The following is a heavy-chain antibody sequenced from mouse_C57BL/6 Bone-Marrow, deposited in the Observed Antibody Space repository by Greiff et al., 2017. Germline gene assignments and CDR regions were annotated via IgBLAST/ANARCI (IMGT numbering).Heavy chain of an antibody. J-gene: IGHJ4*01. CDR1: GFTFSDYG. CDR3: ARGYSIYYYAMDY. V-gene: IGHV5-17*01. Sequence: EVQRVESGGGLVKPGGSLKLSRAASGFTFSDYGMHWVRQAPEKGLEWVAYISSGSSTIYYADTVKGRFTSARDNAKNTLFLQMTSLRSEDTAMYYCARGYSIYYYAMDYWGQGTSVTGSS. D-gene: IGHD2-5*01. CDR2: ISSGSSTI.